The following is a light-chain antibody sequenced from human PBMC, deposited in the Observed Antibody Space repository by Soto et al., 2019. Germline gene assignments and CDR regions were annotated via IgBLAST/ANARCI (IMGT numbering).Light chain of an antibody. CDR3: QQYNNWPRA. V-gene: IGKV3-15*01. CDR2: GAS. J-gene: IGKJ4*01. Sequence: IVLTQSPVSLSVSPGESATLSCRASQSVSSNLAWYQQKPGQAPRLLISGASTRATGIPARFSGSGSGTEFTLTISSLQSEDFAVYYCQQYNNWPRAFGGGTKVDIK. CDR1: QSVSSN.